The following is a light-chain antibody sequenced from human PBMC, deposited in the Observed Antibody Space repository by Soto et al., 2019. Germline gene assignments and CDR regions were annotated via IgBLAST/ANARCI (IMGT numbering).Light chain of an antibody. CDR2: DAS. CDR3: QQSSKWPRFT. V-gene: IGKV3-11*01. J-gene: IGKJ4*01. Sequence: EIVLTQSPATLSVSPGERVTLSCRASQSVSNYLAWYQQKPGQAPRLLIYDASNRATGIPARFSGGGSGTDFTLTISSLEPEDFAVYYCQQSSKWPRFTFGGGTKVEIK. CDR1: QSVSNY.